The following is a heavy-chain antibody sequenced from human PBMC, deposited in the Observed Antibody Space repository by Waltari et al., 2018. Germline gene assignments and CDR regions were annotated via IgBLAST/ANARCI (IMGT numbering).Heavy chain of an antibody. CDR2: IIPIFGTA. Sequence: QVQLVQSGAEVKKTGSSVKVACKAAGGTFRSYANSGVRQAPGQGLEWMGGIIPIFGTANYAQKFQGRVTITTDESTSTAYMELSSLRSEDTAVYYCASLAVAGTSHWGQGTLVTVSS. CDR3: ASLAVAGTSH. CDR1: GGTFRSYA. J-gene: IGHJ4*02. D-gene: IGHD6-19*01. V-gene: IGHV1-69*05.